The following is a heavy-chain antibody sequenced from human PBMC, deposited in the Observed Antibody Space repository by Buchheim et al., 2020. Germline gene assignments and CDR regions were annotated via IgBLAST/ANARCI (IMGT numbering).Heavy chain of an antibody. Sequence: EVQLVDSGGGLVQPGGSLRLSCAASGFTFNVYSMNWVRQAPGKGLEWVSYITGSSSIINYADSVKGRFTTSRDNAKNSVYLQMNSLRDEDTTVYYCARSVEGHFDYWGQGTL. CDR2: ITGSSSII. CDR3: ARSVEGHFDY. CDR1: GFTFNVYS. V-gene: IGHV3-48*02. J-gene: IGHJ4*02.